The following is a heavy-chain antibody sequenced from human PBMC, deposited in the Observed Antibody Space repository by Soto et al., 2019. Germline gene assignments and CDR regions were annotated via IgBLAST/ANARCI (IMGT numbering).Heavy chain of an antibody. D-gene: IGHD6-19*01. CDR3: ARVDSSGWYEVDY. CDR1: GYTFTTYG. V-gene: IGHV1-18*04. CDR2: ISAYNGYT. Sequence: QVQLVQSGAEVKKPGASVKDSCKASGYTFTTYGITWVRQAPGQGLEWMGWISAYNGYTKYAQKFQGRVTMTTDTSTTAAYMELRSLRYDDTAVYYCARVDSSGWYEVDYWGQGTLVTVSS. J-gene: IGHJ4*02.